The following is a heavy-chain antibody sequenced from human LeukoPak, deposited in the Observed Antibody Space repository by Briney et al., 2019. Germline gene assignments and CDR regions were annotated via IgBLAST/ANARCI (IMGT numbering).Heavy chain of an antibody. CDR3: ARVQPVGGGDTGEY. CDR2: ISGSGGST. V-gene: IGHV3-23*01. D-gene: IGHD1-14*01. CDR1: GFTFSSYA. J-gene: IGHJ4*02. Sequence: GGSLRLSCAASGFTFSSYAMSWVRQAPGKGLEWVSAISGSGGSTYYADSVKGRFTISRDNSKNTLYLQMNSLRAEDTAVYYWARVQPVGGGDTGEYWGQGTLVTVSS.